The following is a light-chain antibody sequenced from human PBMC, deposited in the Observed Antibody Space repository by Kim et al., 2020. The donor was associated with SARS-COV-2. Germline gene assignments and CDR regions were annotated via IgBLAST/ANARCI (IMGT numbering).Light chain of an antibody. CDR3: QQYYSTPIT. Sequence: ATSNCRASQSVLNSFNNKNYLAWYQQKPGQPPKRLIYWASTRESGVPDRFSGGGSGTDFTLTISSLQAEDVAVYSCQQYYSTPITFGQGTRLEIK. J-gene: IGKJ5*01. V-gene: IGKV4-1*01. CDR1: QSVLNSFNNKNY. CDR2: WAS.